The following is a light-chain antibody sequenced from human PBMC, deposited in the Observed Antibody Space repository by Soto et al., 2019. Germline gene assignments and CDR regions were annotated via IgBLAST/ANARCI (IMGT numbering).Light chain of an antibody. CDR2: DVS. CDR3: SPYKSSRPLVV. V-gene: IGLV2-14*03. J-gene: IGLJ2*01. Sequence: QSALTQPASVSGSPEQWMTISCTGTISDIGDYNYVSWYQQHPGKAPKLMISDVSNRPSGVSNRFSGSKSGYTASLTISGLQPEDEGDYYCSPYKSSRPLVVFGGGTKLTVL. CDR1: ISDIGDYNY.